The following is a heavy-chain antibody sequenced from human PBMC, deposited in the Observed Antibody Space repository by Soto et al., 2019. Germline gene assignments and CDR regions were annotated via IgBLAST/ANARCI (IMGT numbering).Heavy chain of an antibody. J-gene: IGHJ4*02. D-gene: IGHD3-16*01. Sequence: QVQLVESGGGVVQPGRSLRLSCAASGFTFSSYGMHWVRQAPGKGLEWVAVLWYDGSNKYYADSVKGRFTISRDNSKNTRYLQMNSLRAEDTAVYYCARDPRATFQYYFDYWGQGTLVTVSS. CDR1: GFTFSSYG. CDR2: LWYDGSNK. CDR3: ARDPRATFQYYFDY. V-gene: IGHV3-33*01.